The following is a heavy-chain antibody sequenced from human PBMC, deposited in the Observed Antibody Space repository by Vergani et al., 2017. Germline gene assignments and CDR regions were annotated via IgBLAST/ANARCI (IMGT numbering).Heavy chain of an antibody. J-gene: IGHJ4*02. D-gene: IGHD4/OR15-4a*01. Sequence: EVQLLESGGDLVQPGGSLRLSCAASGFTFSSHVMSWVRQVPGKGLEWVANIKQDGSEKYYVDSVKGRFTISRDNAKNSLYLQMNSLRAEDTAVYYCASSKGMVPYYFDYWGQGTLVTVSS. V-gene: IGHV3-7*01. CDR1: GFTFSSHV. CDR2: IKQDGSEK. CDR3: ASSKGMVPYYFDY.